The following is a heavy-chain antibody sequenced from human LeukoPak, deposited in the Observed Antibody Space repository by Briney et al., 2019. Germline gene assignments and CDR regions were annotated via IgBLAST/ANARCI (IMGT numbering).Heavy chain of an antibody. CDR1: GGSISSYY. V-gene: IGHV4-59*08. J-gene: IGHJ5*02. D-gene: IGHD3-3*01. CDR3: ARHTDFWSGPRFDP. Sequence: SETLSLTCTVSGGSISSYYWSWIRQPPGKGLEWIGYIYYSGSTNYNPSLKSRVTISVDTSKNQFSLKLSSVTAADTAVYYCARHTDFWSGPRFDPWGQGTLVTVSS. CDR2: IYYSGST.